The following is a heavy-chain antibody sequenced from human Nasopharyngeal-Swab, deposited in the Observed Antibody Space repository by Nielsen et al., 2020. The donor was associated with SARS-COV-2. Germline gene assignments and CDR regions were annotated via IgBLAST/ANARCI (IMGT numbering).Heavy chain of an antibody. CDR3: AKQYYYDSSGYDPRSYYFDY. Sequence: GSLRLSCTVSGGSISSSSYYWGWIRQPPGKGLEWIGSIYYSGSTYYNPSLKSRVTMSVDTSKNQFSLKLSSVTAADTAVYYCAKQYYYDSSGYDPRSYYFDYWGQGTLVTVSS. J-gene: IGHJ4*02. CDR2: IYYSGST. V-gene: IGHV4-39*01. D-gene: IGHD3-22*01. CDR1: GGSISSSSYY.